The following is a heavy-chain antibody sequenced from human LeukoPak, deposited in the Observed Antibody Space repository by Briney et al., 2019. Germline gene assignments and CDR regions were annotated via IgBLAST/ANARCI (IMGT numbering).Heavy chain of an antibody. CDR3: ARERFAARPKNWFDP. V-gene: IGHV1-2*06. CDR1: GYTFTGYY. CDR2: INPNSGGT. D-gene: IGHD6-6*01. J-gene: IGHJ5*02. Sequence: ASVKVSCKASGYTFTGYYMHWVRQAPGQGLEWMERINPNSGGTNYAQKFQGRVTMTRDTSISTAYMELSRLRSDDTAVYYCARERFAARPKNWFDPWGQGTLVTVSS.